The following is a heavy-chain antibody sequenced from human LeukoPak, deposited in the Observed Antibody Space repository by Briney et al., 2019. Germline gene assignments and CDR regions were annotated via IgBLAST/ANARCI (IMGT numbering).Heavy chain of an antibody. J-gene: IGHJ6*03. D-gene: IGHD3-3*01. CDR2: ISYDGSSK. Sequence: PGGSLRLSCAASGFTFSTYAMHWVRQAPGKGLEWVAVISYDGSSKYYADSVKGRFTISRDNSKNTLYLQMNSLRAEDTAVYYCAKEGGVPHYYYYMDVWGEGTTVTVSS. CDR3: AKEGGVPHYYYYMDV. CDR1: GFTFSTYA. V-gene: IGHV3-30*04.